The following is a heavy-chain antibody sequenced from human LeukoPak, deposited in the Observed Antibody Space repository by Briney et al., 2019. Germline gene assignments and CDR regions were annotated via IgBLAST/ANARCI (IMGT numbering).Heavy chain of an antibody. V-gene: IGHV4-59*01. CDR1: GGSISSYY. J-gene: IGHJ5*02. CDR2: IYYSGST. CDR3: ARDVWDSSGYSYGSLNWFDP. D-gene: IGHD5-18*01. Sequence: SETLSLTCTVSGGSISSYYWSWIRQPPGKGLEWIGYIYYSGSTNYNPTLKSRVTISVDTSKNQFSLKLSSVTAADTAVYYCARDVWDSSGYSYGSLNWFDPWGQGTLVTVSS.